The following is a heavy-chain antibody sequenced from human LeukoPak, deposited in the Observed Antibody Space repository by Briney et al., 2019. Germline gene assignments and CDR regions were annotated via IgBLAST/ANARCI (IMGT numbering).Heavy chain of an antibody. Sequence: GGSLRLSCAASGFTFSSYWMSWVRQAPGKGLEWVANIKQDGSEKYYVDSVKGRFTISRDNAKNSLYLQMNNLRAEDTAVYYCASGLYSSGWYMYYFDYWGQGTLVTVSS. CDR3: ASGLYSSGWYMYYFDY. CDR1: GFTFSSYW. V-gene: IGHV3-7*01. J-gene: IGHJ4*02. D-gene: IGHD6-19*01. CDR2: IKQDGSEK.